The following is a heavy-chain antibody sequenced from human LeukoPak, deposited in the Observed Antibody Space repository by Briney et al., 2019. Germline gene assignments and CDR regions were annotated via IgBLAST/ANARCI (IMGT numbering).Heavy chain of an antibody. Sequence: SETLSLTCAVYGGSFSGYYWSWIRQPPGKGLEWIGEINHSGSANYNPSLKSRVTISVDTSKNQFSLKLSSVTAADTAVYYCARGYSSSWYRFDYWGQGTLVTVSS. D-gene: IGHD6-13*01. V-gene: IGHV4-34*01. CDR2: INHSGSA. CDR1: GGSFSGYY. CDR3: ARGYSSSWYRFDY. J-gene: IGHJ4*02.